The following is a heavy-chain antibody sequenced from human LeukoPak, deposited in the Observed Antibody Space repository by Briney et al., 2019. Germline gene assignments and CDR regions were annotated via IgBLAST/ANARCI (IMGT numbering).Heavy chain of an antibody. J-gene: IGHJ4*02. D-gene: IGHD4-11*01. CDR1: GYTFTSYG. CDR2: IIPILGIA. V-gene: IGHV1-69*04. CDR3: ARNLPYDYSNYSHY. Sequence: SVKVSCKASGYTFTSYGISWVRQAPGQGLEWMGRIIPILGIANYAQKFQGRVTITADKSTSTAYMELSSLRSEDTAVYYCARNLPYDYSNYSHYWGQGTLVTVSS.